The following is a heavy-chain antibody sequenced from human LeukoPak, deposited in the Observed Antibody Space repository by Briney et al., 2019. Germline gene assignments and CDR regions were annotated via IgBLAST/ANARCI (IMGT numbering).Heavy chain of an antibody. J-gene: IGHJ3*02. CDR1: GFTFSSYA. V-gene: IGHV3-30*18. Sequence: GGSLRLSCAASGFTFSSYAMHWVRQAPGKGLEWVALISYDGSNKYYADSVKGRFTISRGNSKNTLYLQMNSLRAEDTAVYYCAKFFTGEYVRAFDIWGQGTMVTVSS. CDR3: AKFFTGEYVRAFDI. D-gene: IGHD3-10*02. CDR2: ISYDGSNK.